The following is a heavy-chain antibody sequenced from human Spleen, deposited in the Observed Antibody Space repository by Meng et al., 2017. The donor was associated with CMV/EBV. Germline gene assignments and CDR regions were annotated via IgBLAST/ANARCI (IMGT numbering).Heavy chain of an antibody. CDR1: GGSFSGYY. J-gene: IGHJ4*02. CDR2: INHSGST. CDR3: ARNRKEGLRGLFDY. V-gene: IGHV4-34*01. Sequence: AVYGGSFSGYYWSWIRQPPGKGLEWIGEINHSGSTNYNPSLKSRVTISVDTSKNQFSLKLSSVTAADTAVYYCARNRKEGLRGLFDYWGQGTLVTVSS. D-gene: IGHD4/OR15-4a*01.